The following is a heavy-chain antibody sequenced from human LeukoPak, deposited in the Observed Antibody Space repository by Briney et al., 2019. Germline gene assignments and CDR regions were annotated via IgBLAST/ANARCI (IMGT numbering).Heavy chain of an antibody. CDR1: GSTFSSYG. J-gene: IGHJ4*02. CDR2: IIPMFNRT. Sequence: GSSAKVSCKASGSTFSSYGIRWVRQAPGQRLEWMGGIIPMFNRTTYAQNFQGRLTITADESTTTVYMELSSLTSEDTAVYYCAREMGSLEYWGQGTLVKVSS. D-gene: IGHD3-10*01. V-gene: IGHV1-69*01. CDR3: AREMGSLEY.